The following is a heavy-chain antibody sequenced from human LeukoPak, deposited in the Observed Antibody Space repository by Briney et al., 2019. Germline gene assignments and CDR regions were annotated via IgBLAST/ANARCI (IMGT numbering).Heavy chain of an antibody. CDR3: ARGGYYYYESSGYYLIDN. J-gene: IGHJ4*02. V-gene: IGHV1-18*01. CDR2: ISGYNGNT. CDR1: GYTFTSYG. Sequence: ASVKVSCKASGYTFTSYGISWVRQARGQGLEWMGWISGYNGNTKYAQKFQARVTLTTDTSTSTAYMELWSLRSDDTALYYCARGGYYYYESSGYYLIDNWGRGTLATVSS. D-gene: IGHD3-22*01.